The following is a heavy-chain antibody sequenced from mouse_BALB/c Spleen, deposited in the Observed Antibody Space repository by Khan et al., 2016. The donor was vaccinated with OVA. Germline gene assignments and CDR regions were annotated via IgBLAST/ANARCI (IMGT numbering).Heavy chain of an antibody. CDR2: INPTSGYT. CDR3: ARDRIDY. Sequence: VQLQESGAEQAKPGASVKMSCKTSGYTFSSYWMHWVKQRPGQGLEWIGYINPTSGYTDYNEKFKDKATLSADKASSTAYMQLTSLTSEDSAVYYCARDRIDYWGQGTTLKVSS. J-gene: IGHJ2*01. CDR1: GYTFSSYW. V-gene: IGHV1-7*01.